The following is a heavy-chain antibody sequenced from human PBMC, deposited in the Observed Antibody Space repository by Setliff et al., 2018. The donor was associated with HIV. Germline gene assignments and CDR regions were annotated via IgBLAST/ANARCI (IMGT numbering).Heavy chain of an antibody. Sequence: SGGSLRLSCTSSGFNFDDFGMAWVRQAPGKGLQWASGMSWNGDRILYADSVKGRFTISRDNAKNSLYLQMNSLRDEDTALYYCAKNKWLPRNSYYYYMDVWGKGTTVTVSS. J-gene: IGHJ6*03. V-gene: IGHV3-20*04. CDR2: MSWNGDRI. D-gene: IGHD6-19*01. CDR1: GFNFDDFG. CDR3: AKNKWLPRNSYYYYMDV.